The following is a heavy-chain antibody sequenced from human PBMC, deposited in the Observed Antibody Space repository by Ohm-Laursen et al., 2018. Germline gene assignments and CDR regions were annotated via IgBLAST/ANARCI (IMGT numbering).Heavy chain of an antibody. CDR3: ARDIKEQTTLSSRDYFYGMDV. CDR1: GFTFSSYA. V-gene: IGHV3-23*01. D-gene: IGHD1/OR15-1a*01. CDR2: ISGTGGST. Sequence: SLRLSCSASGFTFSSYAMSWVRQAPGKGLEWVSAISGTGGSTYYADSVKGRFTISRGNSKNTLYLQMNSLRAEDTAVYYCARDIKEQTTLSSRDYFYGMDVWGQGTTVTVSS. J-gene: IGHJ6*02.